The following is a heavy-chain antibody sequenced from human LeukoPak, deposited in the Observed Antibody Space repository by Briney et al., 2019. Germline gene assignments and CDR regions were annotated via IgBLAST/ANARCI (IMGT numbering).Heavy chain of an antibody. V-gene: IGHV3-23*01. J-gene: IGHJ6*03. Sequence: PGGSLTLSCAASGFTFSTYGMSWVRQAPGTGLVWVSLISGSGGSTYYADSVKGRFIISRDNSKNTLYLQMNSLRAEDTAVYYCAKVGGQLWFPGAYYYMDVWGKGTTVTMSS. CDR1: GFTFSTYG. CDR2: ISGSGGST. D-gene: IGHD5-18*01. CDR3: AKVGGQLWFPGAYYYMDV.